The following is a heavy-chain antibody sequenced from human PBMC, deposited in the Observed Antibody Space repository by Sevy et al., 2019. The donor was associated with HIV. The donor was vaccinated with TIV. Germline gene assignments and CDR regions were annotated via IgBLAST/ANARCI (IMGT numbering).Heavy chain of an antibody. CDR2: IYYSGST. Sequence: ETLSLTCTVSGGSISSYYWSWIRQPPGKGLEWIGYIYYSGSTNYNPSLKSRVTISADTSKNQFSLKLSSVTAADTAVYYCARHLPYSSSWLSMDYWGQGTLVTVSS. CDR1: GGSISSYY. CDR3: ARHLPYSSSWLSMDY. D-gene: IGHD6-13*01. J-gene: IGHJ4*02. V-gene: IGHV4-59*01.